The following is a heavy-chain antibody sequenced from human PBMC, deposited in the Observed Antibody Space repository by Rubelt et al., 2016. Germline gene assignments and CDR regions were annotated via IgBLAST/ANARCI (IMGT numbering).Heavy chain of an antibody. J-gene: IGHJ4*02. CDR3: AREERGGPSDFDY. V-gene: IGHV3-30*04. CDR1: GFTFSSYA. CDR2: ISYDGSNK. Sequence: GVVQPGRSLRLSCAASGFTFSSYAMHWVRQAPGKGLEWVAVISYDGSNKFYADSVKGRFTISRDTSKNTPYLQMNSLRDEDTAVYYCAREERGGPSDFDYWGQGTLVTVSS. D-gene: IGHD5-24*01.